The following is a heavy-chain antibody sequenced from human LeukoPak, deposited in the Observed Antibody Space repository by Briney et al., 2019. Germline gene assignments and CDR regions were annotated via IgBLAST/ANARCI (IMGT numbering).Heavy chain of an antibody. D-gene: IGHD6-13*01. CDR2: IVVGSGNT. Sequence: SVKVSCKASGFTFTSSAVQWVRQARGQRLEWIGWIVVGSGNTNYAQKFQERVTITRDMSTSTAYMELSSLRSEDTAVYYCARDSSTDSSSWYWFDPWGQGTLVTVSS. V-gene: IGHV1-58*01. CDR1: GFTFTSSA. J-gene: IGHJ5*02. CDR3: ARDSSTDSSSWYWFDP.